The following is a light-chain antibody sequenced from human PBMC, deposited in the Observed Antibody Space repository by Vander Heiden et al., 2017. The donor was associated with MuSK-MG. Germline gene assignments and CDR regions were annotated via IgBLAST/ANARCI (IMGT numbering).Light chain of an antibody. J-gene: IGLJ1*01. Sequence: QSVLTQPPPVSGAPGQRVTISCTGSRPNIGAGYDVHWYQQLPGTAPKLLIYVNSNRPSGVPDRFSGSKSGTSASLAITGLQAEDEADYYCQSYDSSLSGNVFGTGTKVTVL. CDR1: RPNIGAGYD. CDR2: VNS. V-gene: IGLV1-40*01. CDR3: QSYDSSLSGNV.